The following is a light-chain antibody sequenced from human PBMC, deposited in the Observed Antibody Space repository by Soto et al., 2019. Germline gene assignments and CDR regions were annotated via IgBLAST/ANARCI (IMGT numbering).Light chain of an antibody. J-gene: IGKJ5*01. CDR1: QSVSSY. CDR3: QQRSNWPPT. V-gene: IGKV3-11*01. CDR2: DAS. Sequence: EIVLTQSPATLSLSPGERATLSCRASQSVSSYLAWYQQKPGQAPRLLIYDASNRATGIPARFSGSRSGTDFTFTISILEPEDFAVYYCQQRSNWPPTFGQGTRLEIK.